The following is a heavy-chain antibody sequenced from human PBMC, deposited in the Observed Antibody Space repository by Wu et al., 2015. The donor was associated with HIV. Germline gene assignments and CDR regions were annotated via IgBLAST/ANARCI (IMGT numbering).Heavy chain of an antibody. Sequence: QVQLVQSGAEVKKPGASVKVSCKASGYTFTGYYMHWVRQAPGQGLEWMGWINPNSGGTNYAQKFQGRVTMTRDTSISTAYMELSRLRSDDTAIYYCARLVGGLQLWIRLNQGGYLDYWGQGTLDHRLV. CDR1: GYTFTGYY. CDR3: ARLVGGLQLWIRLNQGGYLDY. CDR2: INPNSGGT. D-gene: IGHD1-7*01. J-gene: IGHJ4*02. V-gene: IGHV1-2*02.